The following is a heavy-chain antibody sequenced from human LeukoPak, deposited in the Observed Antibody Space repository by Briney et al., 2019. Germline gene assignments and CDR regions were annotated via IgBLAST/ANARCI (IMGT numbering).Heavy chain of an antibody. V-gene: IGHV4-38-2*01. J-gene: IGHJ4*02. CDR1: GYSISSGYY. CDR2: IYHSGST. Sequence: SETLSLTCAVSGYSISSGYYWGWIRQPPGKGLEGIGSIYHSGSTYYNPSLKSRVTISVDTSKNQFSLKLSSVTAADTAVYYCAGLGGTKGYWGQGTLVTVSS. D-gene: IGHD2-2*01. CDR3: AGLGGTKGY.